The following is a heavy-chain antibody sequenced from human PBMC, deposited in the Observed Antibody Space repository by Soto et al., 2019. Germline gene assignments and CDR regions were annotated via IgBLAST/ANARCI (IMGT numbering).Heavy chain of an antibody. D-gene: IGHD3-10*01. J-gene: IGHJ4*02. V-gene: IGHV4-39*01. CDR3: ASPWDYYGSGALYDY. Sequence: PSETLSLTCTVSGGSISSSSYYWGWIRQPPGKGLEWIGSIYYSGSTYYNPSLKSRVTISVDTSKNQFSLKLSSVTAADTAVYYCASPWDYYGSGALYDYWGQGTLVTVSS. CDR1: GGSISSSSYY. CDR2: IYYSGST.